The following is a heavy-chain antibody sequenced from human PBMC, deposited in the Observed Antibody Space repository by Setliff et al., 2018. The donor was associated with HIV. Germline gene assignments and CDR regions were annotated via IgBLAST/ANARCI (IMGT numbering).Heavy chain of an antibody. Sequence: SETLSLTCTVSGDSINSGTYYWSWIRQPAGKGLEWIGRLHLSGDTNYNPSLKSRVTLSVDTSKNQFSLTLTSVTAADTAVYYCARQHTSWRHVDYWGQGTLVTVSS. J-gene: IGHJ4*02. V-gene: IGHV4-61*10. CDR2: LHLSGDT. CDR1: GDSINSGTYY. CDR3: ARQHTSWRHVDY. D-gene: IGHD2-15*01.